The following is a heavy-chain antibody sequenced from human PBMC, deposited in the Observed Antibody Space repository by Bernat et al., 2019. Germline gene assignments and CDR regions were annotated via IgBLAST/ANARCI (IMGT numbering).Heavy chain of an antibody. CDR1: GFTFSNAW. CDR3: TTEYGFGEAYYYYGMDV. CDR2: IKSKSDGGTT. J-gene: IGHJ6*02. D-gene: IGHD3-10*01. V-gene: IGHV3-15*01. Sequence: EVQLVESGGGLVKPGGSLRLSCAASGFTFSNAWMSWVRQAPGKGLEWVGRIKSKSDGGTTDYAAPVKGRFTISRDDSKNTLYLQMNSLKTEDTAVYYCTTEYGFGEAYYYYGMDVWGQGT.